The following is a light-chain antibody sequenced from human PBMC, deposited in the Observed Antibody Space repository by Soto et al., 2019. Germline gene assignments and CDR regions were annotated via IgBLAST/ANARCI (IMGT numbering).Light chain of an antibody. Sequence: QPVLTQSPSASASLRASVKLTCTLSSGHSSYAIAWHQQQPEKGPRYLMKLNSDGSHTKGDGIPDRFSGSSSGAERYLTISSLQSEDEADYYCQTWGTGPWVFGGGTKLTVL. J-gene: IGLJ3*02. CDR1: SGHSSYA. CDR2: LNSDGSH. CDR3: QTWGTGPWV. V-gene: IGLV4-69*01.